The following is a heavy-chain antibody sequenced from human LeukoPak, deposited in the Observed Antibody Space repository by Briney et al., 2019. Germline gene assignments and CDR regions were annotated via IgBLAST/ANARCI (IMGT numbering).Heavy chain of an antibody. CDR3: AKGGEAYCSSTSCSTYYFDY. V-gene: IGHV3-23*01. J-gene: IGHJ4*02. D-gene: IGHD2-2*01. CDR2: ISGSGGST. CDR1: GFTFSSYH. Sequence: GGSLRLSCAASGFTFSSYHINWVRQAPGKGLEWVSAISGSGGSTYYGDSVKGRFTISRDNSKNTLYLQMNSLRAEDTAVYYCAKGGEAYCSSTSCSTYYFDYWGQGTLVTVSS.